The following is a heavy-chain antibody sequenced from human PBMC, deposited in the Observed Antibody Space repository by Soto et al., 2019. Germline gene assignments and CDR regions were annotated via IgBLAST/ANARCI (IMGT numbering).Heavy chain of an antibody. V-gene: IGHV1-18*01. J-gene: IGHJ4*02. CDR3: ASRSGQLPYYFDY. D-gene: IGHD6-6*01. Sequence: GASVKVSCKASGYTFTNYGISWVRQAPGQGLEWMGWISAYKGNTNYAQKFQGRVTMTTDTSTSTAYMELRSLRTDDTAVYYCASRSGQLPYYFDYWGQGTLVTSPQ. CDR1: GYTFTNYG. CDR2: ISAYKGNT.